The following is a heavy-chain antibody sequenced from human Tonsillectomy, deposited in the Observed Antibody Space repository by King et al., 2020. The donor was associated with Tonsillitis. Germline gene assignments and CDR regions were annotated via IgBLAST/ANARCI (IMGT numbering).Heavy chain of an antibody. D-gene: IGHD3-10*01. J-gene: IGHJ6*02. CDR1: GFSFSTYG. CDR3: ARDSAGGVVTWCDSRDYYFYGMDV. V-gene: IGHV3-21*01. Sequence: VQLVESGGGLVKPGGSLRLSCAASGFSFSTYGMNWVRQAPGKGLEWVSCISSSSTYIYYADSVKGRFTISRDNAKNSLYLQMNSLRGEDTAVYYWARDSAGGVVTWCDSRDYYFYGMDVWGQGTTVTVSS. CDR2: ISSSSTYI.